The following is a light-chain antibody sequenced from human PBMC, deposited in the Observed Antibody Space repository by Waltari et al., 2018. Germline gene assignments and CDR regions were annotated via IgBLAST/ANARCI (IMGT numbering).Light chain of an antibody. CDR3: QQYGSSPET. J-gene: IGKJ1*01. CDR1: QSVYSSF. V-gene: IGKV3-20*01. Sequence: IVLTQSPGTLSLSPGERATLSCWASQSVYSSFLAWYQQKPGQAPRLLIYGASSRSTGIPHRFSGSGSGTDFTLTISSLEPEDFAVYYCQQYGSSPETFGQGTKVEIK. CDR2: GAS.